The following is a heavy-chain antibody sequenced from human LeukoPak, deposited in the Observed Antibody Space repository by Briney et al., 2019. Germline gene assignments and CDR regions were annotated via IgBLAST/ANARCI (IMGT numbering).Heavy chain of an antibody. CDR3: AKARDRSGPYGDY. CDR2: IRSSGDSK. D-gene: IGHD3-22*01. V-gene: IGHV3-23*01. J-gene: IGHJ4*02. Sequence: GGSLRLSCAAAGFTFNNYAMTWVRQAPGKGREWVSGIRSSGDSKYNADSVRGGFTISRDNAKNTLYLQMNSLRAEDTAVYYCAKARDRSGPYGDYWGQGTLVTVSS. CDR1: GFTFNNYA.